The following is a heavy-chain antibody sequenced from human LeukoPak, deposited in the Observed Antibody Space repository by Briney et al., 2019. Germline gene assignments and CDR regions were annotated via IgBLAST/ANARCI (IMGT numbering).Heavy chain of an antibody. Sequence: GGSLRLSCAASGFTVSGNYMSWVRQAPGKGLDCISVIYTGGKTYFADSVKGRFTISRDNSKNSLYLQMSSLRPEDTAVYYCARVEMATSVFEYWGQGTLVTVSS. CDR2: IYTGGKT. V-gene: IGHV3-66*02. D-gene: IGHD5-24*01. J-gene: IGHJ4*02. CDR3: ARVEMATSVFEY. CDR1: GFTVSGNY.